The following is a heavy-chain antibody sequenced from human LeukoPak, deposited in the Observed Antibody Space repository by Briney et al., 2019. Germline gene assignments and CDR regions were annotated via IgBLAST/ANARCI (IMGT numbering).Heavy chain of an antibody. Sequence: KPSETLSLTCTVSGGSISSSSYYWGWIRQPPGKGLEWIGSIYYSGSTYYNPSLKSRVTISVDTSKNQFSLKLSPVTAADTAVYYCARYVWGSYRDHYYFDYWGQGALVTVSS. CDR1: GGSISSSSYY. D-gene: IGHD3-16*02. V-gene: IGHV4-39*01. CDR3: ARYVWGSYRDHYYFDY. J-gene: IGHJ4*02. CDR2: IYYSGST.